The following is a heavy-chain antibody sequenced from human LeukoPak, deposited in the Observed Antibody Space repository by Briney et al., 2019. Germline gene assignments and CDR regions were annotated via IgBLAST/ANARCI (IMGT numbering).Heavy chain of an antibody. D-gene: IGHD3-3*01. CDR1: GGTFSSYA. Sequence: ASVKVSCKASGGTFSSYAISWVRQAPGQGLEWMGGIIPIFGTANYAQKFQGRVTITADESTSTAYMELSSLGSEDTAVYYCARDDFWSGYSAYYFDYWGQGTLVTVSS. J-gene: IGHJ4*02. V-gene: IGHV1-69*13. CDR3: ARDDFWSGYSAYYFDY. CDR2: IIPIFGTA.